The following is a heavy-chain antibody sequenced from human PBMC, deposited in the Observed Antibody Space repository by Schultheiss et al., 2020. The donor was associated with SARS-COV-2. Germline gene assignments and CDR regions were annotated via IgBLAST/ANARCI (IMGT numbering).Heavy chain of an antibody. CDR2: ISGSGGST. D-gene: IGHD3-22*01. CDR3: ARSVSGGYYHYYYYYMDV. J-gene: IGHJ6*03. V-gene: IGHV3-23*01. Sequence: GGSLRLSCAASGFTFSSYAMSWVRQAPGKGLEWVSAISGSGGSTYYADSVKGRFTISRDNAKNSLYLQMNSLRAEDTAVYYCARSVSGGYYHYYYYYMDVWGKGTTVTVSS. CDR1: GFTFSSYA.